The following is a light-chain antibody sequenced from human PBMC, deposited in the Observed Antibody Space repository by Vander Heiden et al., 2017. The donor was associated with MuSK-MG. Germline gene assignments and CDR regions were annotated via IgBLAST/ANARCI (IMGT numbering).Light chain of an antibody. CDR1: QSVSSY. CDR2: DAS. J-gene: IGKJ5*01. CDR3: PQRSNWPPIT. Sequence: EIVLTQSPATLSLSPGERATLSCRASQSVSSYLAWYQQKPGQAPRLLIYDASNRATGIPARSSGSGSGTDFTLTISSLEPEDFTVYYCPQRSNWPPITFGQGTLLEIK. V-gene: IGKV3-11*01.